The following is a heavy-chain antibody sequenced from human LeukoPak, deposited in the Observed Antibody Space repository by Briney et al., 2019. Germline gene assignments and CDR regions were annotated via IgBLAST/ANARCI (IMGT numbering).Heavy chain of an antibody. D-gene: IGHD2-2*01. CDR3: ARANALYCSSTGCLFDY. J-gene: IGHJ4*02. V-gene: IGHV1-2*02. Sequence: AASVKVSCKASGYTFTGYYMHWVRQAPGQGLEWMAWINPNSGGTYYAQNFHDRITMTRDTSISTAYMELSRLRSDDTAIYYCARANALYCSSTGCLFDYWGQGTLVTVSS. CDR1: GYTFTGYY. CDR2: INPNSGGT.